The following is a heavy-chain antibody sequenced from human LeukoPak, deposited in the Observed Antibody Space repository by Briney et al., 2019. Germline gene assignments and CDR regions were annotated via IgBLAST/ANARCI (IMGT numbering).Heavy chain of an antibody. J-gene: IGHJ4*02. D-gene: IGHD1-26*01. V-gene: IGHV4-39*07. Sequence: PSETLSLTCTVSGGSISSSSYYWGWIRQPPGKGLEWIGSIYYSGSTYYNPSLKSRVTISVDTSKNQFSLKLSSVTAADTAVHYCARVNGSYRIRYYFDYWGQGTLVTVSS. CDR3: ARVNGSYRIRYYFDY. CDR1: GGSISSSSYY. CDR2: IYYSGST.